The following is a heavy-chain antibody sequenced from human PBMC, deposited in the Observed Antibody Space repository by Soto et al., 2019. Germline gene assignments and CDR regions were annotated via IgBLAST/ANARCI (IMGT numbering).Heavy chain of an antibody. CDR2: ISGSGGST. CDR3: AKDYSSGWDHPPYYFDY. V-gene: IGHV3-23*01. Sequence: GGSLRLSCAASGFTFSSYAMSWVRQAPGKGLEWVSAISGSGGSTYYADSVKGRFTISRDNSKNTLYLQMNSLRAEDTAVYYCAKDYSSGWDHPPYYFDYWGQGTRVTVAS. J-gene: IGHJ4*02. CDR1: GFTFSSYA. D-gene: IGHD6-19*01.